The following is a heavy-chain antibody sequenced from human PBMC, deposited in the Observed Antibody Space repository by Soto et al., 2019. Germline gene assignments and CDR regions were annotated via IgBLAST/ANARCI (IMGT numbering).Heavy chain of an antibody. J-gene: IGHJ4*02. CDR3: AKDFYYDSSGYYYEIDY. D-gene: IGHD3-22*01. V-gene: IGHV3-30*18. CDR1: GFTFSSYG. CDR2: ITYDGSNK. Sequence: QVQLVESGGGVVQPGRSLRLSCAASGFTFSSYGMHWVRQAPGKGLEWVAVITYDGSNKYYADSVKGRFTISRDNSKIPLYLQMNSLRAEDTAVYYCAKDFYYDSSGYYYEIDYWGQGTLVTVSS.